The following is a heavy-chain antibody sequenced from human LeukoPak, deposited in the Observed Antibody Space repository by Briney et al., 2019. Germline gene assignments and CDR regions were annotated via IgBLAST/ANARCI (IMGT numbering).Heavy chain of an antibody. D-gene: IGHD5-24*01. CDR1: GFTFSGSA. V-gene: IGHV3-73*01. CDR3: TSLGDGYNYIDI. J-gene: IGHJ3*02. Sequence: GGSLRLSCAASGFTFSGSAMHWVRQASGEGLEWVGRIRSKANSYATAYAASVKGRFTISRDDSKNTAYLQMNSLKTEDTAVYYCTSLGDGYNYIDIWGQGTMVTVSS. CDR2: IRSKANSYAT.